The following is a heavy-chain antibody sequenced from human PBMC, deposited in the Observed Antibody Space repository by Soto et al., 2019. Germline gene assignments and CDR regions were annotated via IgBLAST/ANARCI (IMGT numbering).Heavy chain of an antibody. CDR1: GGTFSSYA. V-gene: IGHV1-69*13. CDR3: ARDGGGYCSSTSCYDYYYYYGMDV. J-gene: IGHJ6*02. D-gene: IGHD2-2*03. Sequence: SVKVSCTASGGTFSSYAISWVRQAPGQGLEWMGGIIPIFGTANYAQKFQGRVTITADESTSTAYMELSSLRSEDTAVYYCARDGGGYCSSTSCYDYYYYYGMDVWGQGTTVTVSS. CDR2: IIPIFGTA.